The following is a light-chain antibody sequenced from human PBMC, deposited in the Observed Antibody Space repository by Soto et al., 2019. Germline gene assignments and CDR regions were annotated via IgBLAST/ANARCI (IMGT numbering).Light chain of an antibody. V-gene: IGLV3-1*01. Sequence: SYELTQPPSVSVSPGQTATITCSGDKLGDKFAYWYQQKPGQSPVLVMYQDTKRPSGIPERFSGSNSGDTATLTISGTQAMDEADYYCQAWDTTQGFFGTGTKLTVL. CDR2: QDT. J-gene: IGLJ1*01. CDR1: KLGDKF. CDR3: QAWDTTQGF.